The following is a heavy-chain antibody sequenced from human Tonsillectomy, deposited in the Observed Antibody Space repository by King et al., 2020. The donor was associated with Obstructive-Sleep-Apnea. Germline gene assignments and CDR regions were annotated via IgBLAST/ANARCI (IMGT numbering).Heavy chain of an antibody. CDR2: INSKRGGGTV. CDR3: SQLRDNYYRMDF. V-gene: IGHV3-15*01. D-gene: IGHD2-2*01. CDR1: GLTFTDAW. J-gene: IGHJ6*02. Sequence: VQLVESGGGLVRPGGSLRLSCAVSGLTFTDAWLNWVRQAPGKGLEWVGRINSKRGGGTVDYAAPVKGRFTISRDVSKNTLYLEMNSLKTEDTATYYCSQLRDNYYRMDFWGQGTTVTVSS.